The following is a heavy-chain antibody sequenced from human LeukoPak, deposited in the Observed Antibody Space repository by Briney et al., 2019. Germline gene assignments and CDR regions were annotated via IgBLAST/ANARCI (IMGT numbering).Heavy chain of an antibody. CDR2: IYIKST. J-gene: IGHJ4*02. Sequence: PSETLSLTCTVSGGSISTFPWSWIRQFPGKGLEWIGSIYIKSTNYNPSLKSRVAISVDTSKNQFSLRLDSVTTADTAVYYCARDTTVASGMQYWGQGTLVTVSS. V-gene: IGHV4-59*01. CDR1: GGSISTFP. CDR3: ARDTTVASGMQY. D-gene: IGHD6-19*01.